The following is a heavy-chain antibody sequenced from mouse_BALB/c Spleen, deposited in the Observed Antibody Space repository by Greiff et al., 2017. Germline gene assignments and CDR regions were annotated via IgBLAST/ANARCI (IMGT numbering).Heavy chain of an antibody. V-gene: IGHV5-6-5*01. CDR2: ISSGGST. CDR3: ASLIRWWFAY. J-gene: IGHJ3*01. Sequence: EVMLVESGGGLVKPGGSLKLSCAASGFTFSSYAMSWVRQTPEKRLEWVASISSGGSTYYPDSVKGRFTISRDNARNILYLQMSSLRSEDTAMYYCASLIRWWFAYWGQGTLVTVSA. CDR1: GFTFSSYA. D-gene: IGHD1-1*01.